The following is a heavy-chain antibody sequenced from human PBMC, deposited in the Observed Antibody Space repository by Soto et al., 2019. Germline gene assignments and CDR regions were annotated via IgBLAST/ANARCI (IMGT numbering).Heavy chain of an antibody. V-gene: IGHV5-51*01. J-gene: IGHJ3*02. Sequence: EVQLVQSGAEVKKPGESLKISCKGSGYSFTSYWIGWVRQMPGKGLEWMGIIYPGDSDTRYSPSFQGQVPISADKSISTAYLQWSSLKASDTAMYYWASQEMATKNVDAFDIWGQGTMVTVSS. D-gene: IGHD5-12*01. CDR1: GYSFTSYW. CDR2: IYPGDSDT. CDR3: ASQEMATKNVDAFDI.